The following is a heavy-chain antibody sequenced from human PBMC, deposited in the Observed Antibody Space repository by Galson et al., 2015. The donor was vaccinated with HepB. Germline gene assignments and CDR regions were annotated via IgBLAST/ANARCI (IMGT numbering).Heavy chain of an antibody. D-gene: IGHD6-19*01. J-gene: IGHJ4*02. CDR1: GFTFSSYA. CDR2: ISYNGGGT. Sequence: SLRLSCAASGFTFSSYAMTWVRQAPGKGLEWVSAISYNGGGTFYADSVKGRFTISRDNSKNTLFLQMNSLRAEDTAVYYCAKHTGIGGGWFFDYWGQGTLVTVSS. CDR3: AKHTGIGGGWFFDY. V-gene: IGHV3-23*01.